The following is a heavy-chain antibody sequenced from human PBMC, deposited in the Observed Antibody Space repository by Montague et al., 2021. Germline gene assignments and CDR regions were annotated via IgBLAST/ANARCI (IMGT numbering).Heavy chain of an antibody. CDR3: ARGRLATGDFDY. D-gene: IGHD6-13*01. Sequence: TLSLTCTVSGDSLSSVGYSWTWIRQHPGKGLEWIGYMYYSGSTYSNPSFKSRVTISADTSKNHFSLRLTSVTAADTAVYYCARGRLATGDFDYWGQGTLVTVSS. CDR2: MYYSGST. CDR1: GDSLSSVGYS. J-gene: IGHJ4*02. V-gene: IGHV4-31*03.